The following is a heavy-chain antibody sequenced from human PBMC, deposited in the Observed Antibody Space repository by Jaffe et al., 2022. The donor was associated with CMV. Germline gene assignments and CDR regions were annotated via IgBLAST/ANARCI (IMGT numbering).Heavy chain of an antibody. CDR1: EYTFSGYY. CDR2: ISPNSRVT. Sequence: QVQLVQSGTEVRKPGASVTVSCKASEYTFSGYYLHWVRRAPGQGLEWMGWISPNSRVTSYAQKFQGRVTLTWDTSISTAYMELSRLRSDDTALYYCATGNTFSWTEYWGQGTLVTVSS. CDR3: ATGNTFSWTEY. D-gene: IGHD6-13*01. J-gene: IGHJ4*02. V-gene: IGHV1-2*02.